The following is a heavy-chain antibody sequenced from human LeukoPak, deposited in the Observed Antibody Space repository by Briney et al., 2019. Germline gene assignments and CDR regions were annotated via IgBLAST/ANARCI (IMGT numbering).Heavy chain of an antibody. V-gene: IGHV3-7*03. CDR3: TTDTWYSAGH. D-gene: IGHD2-15*01. CDR1: GFIFRGSW. J-gene: IGHJ4*02. Sequence: PGGSLSLSCTVSGFIFRGSWVAWGRQAPGTGREWVAIIKKDGSEKYYVDSMKGRLTISRDNAKNSLFLQMNSLRAEDTAIYYCTTDTWYSAGHWGQGTLVTVSS. CDR2: IKKDGSEK.